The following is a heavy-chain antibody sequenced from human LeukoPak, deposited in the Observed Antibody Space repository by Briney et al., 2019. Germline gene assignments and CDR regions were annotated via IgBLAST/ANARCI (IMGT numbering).Heavy chain of an antibody. CDR1: GYTFSSYG. CDR3: ARSRLATITAGPFDY. D-gene: IGHD5-12*01. Sequence: GALVKVSCKASGYTFSSYGITWVRQAPGQGLEWMGWISGDNGRSKYAQNFQGRVTMTTDTSTSTAYMELRSLRSDDTAIYFCARSRLATITAGPFDYWGQGTLVAVSS. V-gene: IGHV1-18*01. J-gene: IGHJ4*02. CDR2: ISGDNGRS.